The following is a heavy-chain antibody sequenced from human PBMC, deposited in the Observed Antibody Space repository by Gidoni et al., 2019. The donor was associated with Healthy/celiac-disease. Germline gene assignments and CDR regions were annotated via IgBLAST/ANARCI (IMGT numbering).Heavy chain of an antibody. Sequence: QVQLVESGGGVVQPGRSLRLSCAASGFTFSSYGLHWVRQAPGKVLEWVAVIWYDGSNKYYADSVKGRFTISRDNSKNTLYLQMNSLRAEDTAVYYCARSPSGDSRGWLFDYWGQGPLVTVSS. CDR1: GFTFSSYG. V-gene: IGHV3-33*01. CDR3: ARSPSGDSRGWLFDY. CDR2: IWYDGSNK. D-gene: IGHD6-19*01. J-gene: IGHJ4*02.